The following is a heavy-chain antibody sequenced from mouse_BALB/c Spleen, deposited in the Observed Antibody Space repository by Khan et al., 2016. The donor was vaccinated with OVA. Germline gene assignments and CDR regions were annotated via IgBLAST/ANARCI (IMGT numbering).Heavy chain of an antibody. CDR3: ARDYYGNYREAMDY. J-gene: IGHJ4*01. CDR1: GFSLTGYG. Sequence: QVQLKESGPGLVAPSQSLSITCTVSGFSLTGYGVNWVRQPPGKGLEWLGMIWGDGSTDYNSALNSSLSISNDNSKSQVFLKMNSLQTDDTARYYCARDYYGNYREAMDYWGQGTSVTVSS. V-gene: IGHV2-6-7*01. D-gene: IGHD2-1*01. CDR2: IWGDGST.